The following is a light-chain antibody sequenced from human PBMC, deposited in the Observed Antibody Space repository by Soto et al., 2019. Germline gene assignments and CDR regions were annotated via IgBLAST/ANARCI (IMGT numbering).Light chain of an antibody. CDR2: DVN. CDR1: SSDVGGCNC. Sequence: QYVLTQPASVSGSPGQSITISCTGTSSDVGGCNCVSWYQQHPGKAPKLILYDVNNRPAGVSNRFSGSKSGNMASLTISGLQVEDEAYYYRSSYISGSTWVFGGGTKLTVL. J-gene: IGLJ3*02. CDR3: SSYISGSTWV. V-gene: IGLV2-14*03.